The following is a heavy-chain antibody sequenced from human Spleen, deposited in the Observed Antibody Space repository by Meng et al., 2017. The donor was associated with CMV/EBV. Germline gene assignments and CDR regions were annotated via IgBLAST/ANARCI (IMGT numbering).Heavy chain of an antibody. J-gene: IGHJ3*02. CDR3: ARDRDYDAFDI. V-gene: IGHV4-30-4*08. CDR1: GGSISSGDYY. Sequence: SETLSLTCTVSGGSISSGDYYWSWIRQPPGKGLEWIGYIYYSGSTYYNPSLKSRVTISVDTSKNQFSLKVSSVTAADTAVYYCARDRDYDAFDIWGQGTLVTVSS. CDR2: IYYSGST. D-gene: IGHD3-10*01.